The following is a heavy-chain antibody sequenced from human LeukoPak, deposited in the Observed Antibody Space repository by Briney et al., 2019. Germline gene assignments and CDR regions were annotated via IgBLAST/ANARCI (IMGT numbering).Heavy chain of an antibody. V-gene: IGHV3-53*01. CDR1: GFTVSSNY. CDR2: TYSSGTT. Sequence: PGGSLRLSCAASGFTVSSNYMSWVRQAPGKGLEYISVTYSSGTTYYADSVRDRFTISRDNSKNMLYLQMNSLRAEDTAVYYCASSSGWYLSSDYWGQGTLVTVSS. CDR3: ASSSGWYLSSDY. D-gene: IGHD6-19*01. J-gene: IGHJ4*02.